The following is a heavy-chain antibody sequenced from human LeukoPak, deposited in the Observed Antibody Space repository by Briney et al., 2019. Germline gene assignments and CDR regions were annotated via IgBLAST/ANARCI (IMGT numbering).Heavy chain of an antibody. V-gene: IGHV3-11*04. CDR2: ISSSGSTI. D-gene: IGHD6-13*01. CDR3: ARDTDSIAAAGTIGAFDI. Sequence: PGGSLRLSCAASGFTFSDYYMSWIRQAPGKGLEWVSYISSSGSTIYYADSVKGRFTISRDNAKNSLYLQMNSLRAEDTAVYYCARDTDSIAAAGTIGAFDIWGQGTMVTVSS. J-gene: IGHJ3*02. CDR1: GFTFSDYY.